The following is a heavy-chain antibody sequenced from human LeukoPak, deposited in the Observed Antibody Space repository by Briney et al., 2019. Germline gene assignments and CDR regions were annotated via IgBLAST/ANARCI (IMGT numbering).Heavy chain of an antibody. CDR2: MNHSGST. Sequence: SETLSLTCAVYGGSLSDYYWSWIRQPPGKGLEWIGEMNHSGSTNYNPSLKSRVTISVDTSKNQFSLKLSSVTAADTAVYYCARSGAKRGRGFFTMVRDNWFDPWGQGTLVTVSS. V-gene: IGHV4-34*01. CDR1: GGSLSDYY. J-gene: IGHJ5*02. CDR3: ARSGAKRGRGFFTMVRDNWFDP. D-gene: IGHD3-10*01.